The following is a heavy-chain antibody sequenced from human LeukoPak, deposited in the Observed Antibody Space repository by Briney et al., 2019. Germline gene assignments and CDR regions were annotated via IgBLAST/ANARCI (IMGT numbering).Heavy chain of an antibody. V-gene: IGHV4-4*02. J-gene: IGHJ6*03. CDR3: ARDMQQLVLKYYYYYMDV. CDR2: IYHSGST. CDR1: GGSISSSNW. Sequence: SETLSLTCAVSGGSISSSNWWSWVRPPPGKGLEWIGEIYHSGSTNYNPSLKSRVTISVDKSKNQFSLKLSSVTAADTAVYYCARDMQQLVLKYYYYYMDVWGKGTTVTVSS. D-gene: IGHD6-13*01.